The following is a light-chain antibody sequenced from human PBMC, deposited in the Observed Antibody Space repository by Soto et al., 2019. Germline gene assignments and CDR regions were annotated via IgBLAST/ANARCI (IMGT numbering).Light chain of an antibody. J-gene: IGLJ1*01. CDR3: SSFSVASPL. V-gene: IGLV2-14*01. Sequence: LTQPASMSGSPGQSVTISCAGTSNDIGGYNYVSWYQHHPGTAPKLIIYDVSSRPSGVSHRFSGSKSGNTASLTISGLQAEEEADYYCSSFSVASPLFGTGTKVTVL. CDR1: SNDIGGYNY. CDR2: DVS.